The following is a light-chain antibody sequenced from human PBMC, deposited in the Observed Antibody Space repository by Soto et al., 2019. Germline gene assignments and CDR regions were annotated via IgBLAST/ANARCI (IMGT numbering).Light chain of an antibody. CDR2: ENN. CDR1: SGSIASNY. Sequence: NFMLTQPHSVSESPGKTVTISCTRSSGSIASNYVQWYQQRPGSVPTTVIYENNQRPSGVPDRFSGSIDSSSNSASLTISGLKSGDEADYYCQSYDSSLIFGGGTKVTVL. CDR3: QSYDSSLI. J-gene: IGLJ2*01. V-gene: IGLV6-57*04.